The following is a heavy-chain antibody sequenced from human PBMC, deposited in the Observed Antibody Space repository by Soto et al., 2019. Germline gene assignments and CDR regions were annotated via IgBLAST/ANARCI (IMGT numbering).Heavy chain of an antibody. CDR1: GGTFSSYA. CDR2: IIPIFGTA. CDR3: ASSCPDLLVGATELCAFDI. Sequence: ASVKVSCKASGGTFSSYAISWVRQAPGQGLEWMGGIIPIFGTANYAQKFQGRVTITADESTSTAYMELSSLRSEDTAVYYCASSCPDLLVGATELCAFDIWGQGTMVTVSS. D-gene: IGHD1-26*01. V-gene: IGHV1-69*13. J-gene: IGHJ3*02.